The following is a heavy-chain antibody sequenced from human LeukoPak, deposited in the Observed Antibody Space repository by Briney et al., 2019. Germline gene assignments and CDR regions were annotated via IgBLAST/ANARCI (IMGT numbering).Heavy chain of an antibody. CDR1: GFTFDDYG. J-gene: IGHJ4*02. Sequence: GGSLRLSCAASGFTFDDYGMSWVRQAPGKGLEWVSGISWNGGSTVYADSVKGRFTISRDNAKNSLYLQMNSLRAEDTALYYCARRGVNLRLGELSFDYRGQGTLSPSPQ. D-gene: IGHD3-16*02. V-gene: IGHV3-20*04. CDR2: ISWNGGST. CDR3: ARRGVNLRLGELSFDY.